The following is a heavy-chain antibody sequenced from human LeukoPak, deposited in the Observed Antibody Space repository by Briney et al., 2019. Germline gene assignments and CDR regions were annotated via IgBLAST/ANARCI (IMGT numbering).Heavy chain of an antibody. V-gene: IGHV1-2*02. CDR1: GYTFTGYY. CDR3: ARWQQYHASGYFDY. Sequence: GASVKVSCKASGYTFTGYYMHWVRQAPGQGLEWMGWINPNSGGTNYAQKFQGRVTMTRDTSISTAYMELSRLRSDDTAVYYCARWQQYHASGYFDYWGQGTLVTVSS. CDR2: INPNSGGT. J-gene: IGHJ4*02. D-gene: IGHD5-24*01.